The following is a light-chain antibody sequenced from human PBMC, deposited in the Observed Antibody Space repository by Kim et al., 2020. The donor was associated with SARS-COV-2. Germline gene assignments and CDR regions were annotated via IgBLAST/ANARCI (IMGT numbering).Light chain of an antibody. CDR2: DNN. CDR3: GTWDNTLNVVV. CDR1: ASNIGSNY. Sequence: QSVLTQPPSVSAAPGQMVTISCSGSASNIGSNYVSWYQQLPQTAPKLLILDNNQRPSGIPDRFSASKSGTSATLDITGLQTGDEAHYYCGTWDNTLNVVVFGGGTQLTVL. J-gene: IGLJ2*01. V-gene: IGLV1-51*01.